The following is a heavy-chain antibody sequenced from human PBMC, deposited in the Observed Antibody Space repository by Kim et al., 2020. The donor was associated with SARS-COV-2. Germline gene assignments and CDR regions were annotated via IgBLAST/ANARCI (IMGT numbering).Heavy chain of an antibody. CDR1: GFTVSSNY. V-gene: IGHV3-66*02. Sequence: GGSLRLSCAASGFTVSSNYMSWVRQAPGKGLEWVSVIYSGGSTYYADSVKGRFTISRDNSKNTLYLQMNSLRAEDTAVYYCASEGVAGNEYYYYYGMDVWGQGTTVTVSS. D-gene: IGHD6-19*01. CDR2: IYSGGST. J-gene: IGHJ6*02. CDR3: ASEGVAGNEYYYYYGMDV.